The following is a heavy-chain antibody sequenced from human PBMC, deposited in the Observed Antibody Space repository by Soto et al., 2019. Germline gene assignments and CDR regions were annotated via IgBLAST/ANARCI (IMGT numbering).Heavy chain of an antibody. CDR2: IWYDGSNK. V-gene: IGHV3-33*01. CDR1: GFTFSSYG. J-gene: IGHJ6*02. Sequence: QVQLVESGGGVVQPGRSPRLSCAASGFTFSSYGMHWVRQAPGKGLEWVAVIWYDGSNKYYADSVKGRFTISRDNSXNXXYLQMNSLRAEDTAVYYCARDTARDKVRIYYGMDVWGQGTTVTVSS. CDR3: ARDTARDKVRIYYGMDV. D-gene: IGHD3-10*01.